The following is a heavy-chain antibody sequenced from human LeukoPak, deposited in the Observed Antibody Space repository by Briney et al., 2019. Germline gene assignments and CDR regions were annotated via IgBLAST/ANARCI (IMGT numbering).Heavy chain of an antibody. D-gene: IGHD3-16*01. CDR1: GFTFSYYG. CDR3: AKGDKMLTWRRTYNRFDP. V-gene: IGHV3-30*02. Sequence: GGSLRLSCAASGFTFSYYGINWVRQAPGKGLEWVAFIRYDGSNKYYADSVKGRFTISRDNSKNTLYLQMNSLRAEDTAVYFCAKGDKMLTWRRTYNRFDPWGQGTLVAVSS. J-gene: IGHJ5*02. CDR2: IRYDGSNK.